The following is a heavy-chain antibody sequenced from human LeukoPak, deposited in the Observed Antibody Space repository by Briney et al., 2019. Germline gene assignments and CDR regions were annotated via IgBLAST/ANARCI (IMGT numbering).Heavy chain of an antibody. V-gene: IGHV3-30*02. Sequence: PGGSLRLSCAASGFTFSSYGMHWVRQAPGKGLEWVAFIRYDGSNTYYADSVKGRFTISRDNPQNSVFLQMNSLRAEDTAVYYCAAFSSNCSRTRCYIFDYWGQGSLVTVSS. CDR2: IRYDGSNT. J-gene: IGHJ4*02. D-gene: IGHD2-2*02. CDR1: GFTFSSYG. CDR3: AAFSSNCSRTRCYIFDY.